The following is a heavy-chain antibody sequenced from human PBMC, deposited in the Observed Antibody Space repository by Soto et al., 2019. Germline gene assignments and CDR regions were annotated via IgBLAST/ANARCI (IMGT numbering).Heavy chain of an antibody. CDR3: ASLVAYCSSTSCYPREDMDV. J-gene: IGHJ6*03. Sequence: GGSLRLSCAASGFTFSSYGMHWVRQAPGKGLEWVAVIWYDGSNKYYADSVKGRFTISRDNSKNTLYLQMNSLRAEYTAVYYCASLVAYCSSTSCYPREDMDVWGKGTTVTVSS. D-gene: IGHD2-2*01. CDR1: GFTFSSYG. CDR2: IWYDGSNK. V-gene: IGHV3-33*08.